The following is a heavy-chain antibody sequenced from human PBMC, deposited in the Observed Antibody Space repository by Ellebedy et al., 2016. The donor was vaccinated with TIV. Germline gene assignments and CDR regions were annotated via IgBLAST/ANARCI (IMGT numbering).Heavy chain of an antibody. V-gene: IGHV3-30-3*01. CDR1: GFTFSSHA. CDR3: AGEVGSRQINS. D-gene: IGHD1-26*01. J-gene: IGHJ4*02. Sequence: GESLKISCAVFGFTFSSHAMHWVRQAPGKGLEWVATISYTGGSQNYADSVKGRFTISRDNSKNTLYLQMNSLRVEDTAVYYCAGEVGSRQINSWGQGTQVTVSS. CDR2: ISYTGGSQ.